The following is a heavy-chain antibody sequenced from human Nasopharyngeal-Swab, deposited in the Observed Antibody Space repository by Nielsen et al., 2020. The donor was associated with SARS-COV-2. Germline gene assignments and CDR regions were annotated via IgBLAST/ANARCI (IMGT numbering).Heavy chain of an antibody. Sequence: WIRQPPGKGLEWVSSISSSSSYIYYADSVKGRFTISRDNAKNSLYLQMNSLRAEDTAVYYCARGPRVADCYYYYMDVWGKGTTVTVSS. D-gene: IGHD2-15*01. CDR2: ISSSSSYI. V-gene: IGHV3-21*01. CDR3: ARGPRVADCYYYYMDV. J-gene: IGHJ6*03.